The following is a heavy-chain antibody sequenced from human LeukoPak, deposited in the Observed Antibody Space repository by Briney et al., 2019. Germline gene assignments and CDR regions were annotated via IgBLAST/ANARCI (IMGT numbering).Heavy chain of an antibody. V-gene: IGHV3-30*04. CDR1: GFTFSSYD. CDR2: ISYDGSNK. CDR3: ARDRSGSCPDY. J-gene: IGHJ4*02. Sequence: GGSLRLSCAASGFTFSSYDMHWVRQAPGKGLEWVAVISYDGSNKYYADSVKGRFTISRDNSKNTLYLQMNSLRAEDTAVYYCARDRSGSCPDYWGQGTLVTVYS. D-gene: IGHD1-1*01.